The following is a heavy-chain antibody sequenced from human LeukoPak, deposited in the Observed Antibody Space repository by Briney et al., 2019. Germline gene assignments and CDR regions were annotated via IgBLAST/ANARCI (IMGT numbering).Heavy chain of an antibody. Sequence: GESLKISCKGSGYSFTSYWIGWVRQMPGKGPEWMGIIYPGDSDTRYSPSFQGQVTISADKSISTAYLQWSSLKASDTAMYYCASAPLRYFDWLPPDYWGQGTLVTVSS. CDR2: IYPGDSDT. V-gene: IGHV5-51*01. J-gene: IGHJ4*02. CDR3: ASAPLRYFDWLPPDY. D-gene: IGHD3-9*01. CDR1: GYSFTSYW.